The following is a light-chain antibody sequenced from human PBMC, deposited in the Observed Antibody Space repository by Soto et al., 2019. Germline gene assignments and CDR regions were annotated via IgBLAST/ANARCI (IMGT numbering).Light chain of an antibody. CDR3: QQRSNWPLT. CDR1: QSVNTY. J-gene: IGKJ4*01. Sequence: EIVLTQSPATLSLSPGERATLSCRASQSVNTYLAWYQLKPGQAPRLLMYDASNRATGIPARFIGSGSGTDLTLTISRLEPEDFAVYYCQQRSNWPLTFGGGTKVEIK. V-gene: IGKV3-11*01. CDR2: DAS.